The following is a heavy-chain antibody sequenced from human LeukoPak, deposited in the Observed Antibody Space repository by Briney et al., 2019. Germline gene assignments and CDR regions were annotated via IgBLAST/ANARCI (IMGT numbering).Heavy chain of an antibody. CDR3: ARHKRSIIVVPVNGGDAFHI. Sequence: SETLSLTCAVNGGSLSDHYWSWIRQSPGKGLEWIGEINHSGRTNYNPSLMGRFTISVDTSQNQFSLKLSSVTAADTATYYCARHKRSIIVVPVNGGDAFHIWGQGTLVTVSS. J-gene: IGHJ3*02. CDR1: GGSLSDHY. D-gene: IGHD2-2*01. CDR2: INHSGRT. V-gene: IGHV4-34*01.